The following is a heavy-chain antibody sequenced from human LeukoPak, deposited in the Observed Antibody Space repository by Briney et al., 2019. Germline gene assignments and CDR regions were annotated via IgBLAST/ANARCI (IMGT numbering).Heavy chain of an antibody. V-gene: IGHV3-7*01. CDR1: GSTFSTHW. D-gene: IGHD3-16*01. J-gene: IGHJ4*02. CDR2: ILQDENGI. Sequence: GGSLRLSCAASGSTFSTHWMSWVRQAPGKGLEWVANILQDENGIYYVASVKGRFTISRDNAKNSLYLQMNSLRAEDTAVYYCTRGGALGCLDHWGQGTLVTVSS. CDR3: TRGGALGCLDH.